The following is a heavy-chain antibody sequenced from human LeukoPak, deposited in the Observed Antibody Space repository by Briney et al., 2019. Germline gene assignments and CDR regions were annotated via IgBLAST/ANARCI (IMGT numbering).Heavy chain of an antibody. Sequence: SETLSLTCAVSGYSISSGYYWGWIRQPPGKGLEWIGSIYHSGSTYYNPSLKSRVTISVDTSENQFSLKLSSVTAADTAVYYCARGMRGCSGYFYYYYMDVWGKGTTVTVSS. CDR1: GYSISSGYY. CDR3: ARGMRGCSGYFYYYYMDV. J-gene: IGHJ6*03. V-gene: IGHV4-38-2*01. D-gene: IGHD5-12*01. CDR2: IYHSGST.